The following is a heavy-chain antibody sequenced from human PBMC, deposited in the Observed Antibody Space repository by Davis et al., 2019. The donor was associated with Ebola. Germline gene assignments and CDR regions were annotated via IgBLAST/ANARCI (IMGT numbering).Heavy chain of an antibody. Sequence: ASVKVSCKASGYTFTSYGISWVRQAPGQGLEWMGWISAYNGNTNYAQKLQGRVTMTTDTSTSTAYMELRSLRSDDTAVYYCAREITIFGVVPFYYYYYGMDVWGQGTTVTVSS. V-gene: IGHV1-18*01. CDR3: AREITIFGVVPFYYYYYGMDV. D-gene: IGHD3-3*01. J-gene: IGHJ6*02. CDR2: ISAYNGNT. CDR1: GYTFTSYG.